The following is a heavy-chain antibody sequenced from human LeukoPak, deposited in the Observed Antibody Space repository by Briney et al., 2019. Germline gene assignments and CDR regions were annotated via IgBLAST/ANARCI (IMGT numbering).Heavy chain of an antibody. J-gene: IGHJ3*02. CDR1: GYSFTTYW. CDR3: ARESYYYDSSGYYSRDAFDI. D-gene: IGHD3-22*01. CDR2: IYPGDSDT. V-gene: IGHV5-51*01. Sequence: GESLKISCKGSGYSFTTYWIGWVRQMPGKGLGWMGIIYPGDSDTRYSPSFQGQVTISADKSISTAYLQWSSLKASDTAMYYCARESYYYDSSGYYSRDAFDIWGQGTMVTVSS.